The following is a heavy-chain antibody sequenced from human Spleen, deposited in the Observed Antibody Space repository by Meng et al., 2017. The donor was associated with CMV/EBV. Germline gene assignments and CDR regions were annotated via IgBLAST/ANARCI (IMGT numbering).Heavy chain of an antibody. CDR1: GYTFTAHY. D-gene: IGHD3-22*01. V-gene: IGHV1-2*02. J-gene: IGHJ4*02. Sequence: ASVKVSCKASGYTFTAHYFHWVRQAPGQGLEWMGWIHPHRGDTNYAQQFQGRVTLTRDTSINTGYMELTRLTSDDTAVYYCARTYDSSGYQYYFDYWGQGTLVTSPQ. CDR2: IHPHRGDT. CDR3: ARTYDSSGYQYYFDY.